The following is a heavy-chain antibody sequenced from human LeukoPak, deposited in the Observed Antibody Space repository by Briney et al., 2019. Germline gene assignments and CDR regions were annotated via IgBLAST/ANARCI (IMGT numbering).Heavy chain of an antibody. CDR1: GGSLSSSSYY. CDR3: ARHSRYSSGLEWFDP. J-gene: IGHJ5*02. D-gene: IGHD6-19*01. V-gene: IGHV4-39*01. CDR2: IYYSGST. Sequence: SQTLSLTCTVSGGSLSSSSYYWGWIRQPPGKGLEWIGSIYYSGSTYYNPSLKSRVTISVDTSKNQFSLKLSSVTAADTAVYYCARHSRYSSGLEWFDPWGQGTLVIVSS.